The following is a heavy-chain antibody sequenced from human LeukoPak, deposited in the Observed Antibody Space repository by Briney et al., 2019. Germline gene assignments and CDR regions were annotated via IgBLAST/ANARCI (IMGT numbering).Heavy chain of an antibody. CDR1: GGTFSSYA. J-gene: IGHJ6*02. V-gene: IGHV1-69*04. CDR2: IIPILGIA. CDR3: ARDPSLLWFGELHYGMDV. D-gene: IGHD3-10*01. Sequence: EASVKVSCKASGGTFSSYAISWVRQAPGQGLEWMGRIIPILGIANYAQKFQGRVTITADKSTSTAYMELSSVRSEDTAVYYCARDPSLLWFGELHYGMDVWGQGTTVTVSS.